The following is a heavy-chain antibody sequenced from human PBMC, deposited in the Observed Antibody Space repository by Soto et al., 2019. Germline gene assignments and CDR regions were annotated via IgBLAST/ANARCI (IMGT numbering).Heavy chain of an antibody. V-gene: IGHV3-23*01. CDR3: AKAAKRTVVGIRGYYYYYGMDV. CDR1: GFTFSSYA. Sequence: GGSLRLSCAASGFTFSSYAMSWVRQAPGKGLEWVSAISGSGGSTYYADSVKGRFTISRGNSKNTLYLQMNSLRAEDTAVYYCAKAAKRTVVGIRGYYYYYGMDVWGQGTTVTVSS. CDR2: ISGSGGST. D-gene: IGHD4-17*01. J-gene: IGHJ6*02.